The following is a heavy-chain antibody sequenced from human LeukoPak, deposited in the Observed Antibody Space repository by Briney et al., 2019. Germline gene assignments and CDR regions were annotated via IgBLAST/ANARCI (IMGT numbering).Heavy chain of an antibody. V-gene: IGHV1-2*04. CDR3: ARAGGRYCSGGSCYLGY. Sequence: ASVKVSCKASGYTFTGYYMHWVRQAPGQGLEWMGWINPNSGGTNYAQKFQGWVTMTRDTSISTAYMELSRLRSDDTAVYYCARAGGRYCSGGSCYLGYWGQGTLVTVSS. CDR1: GYTFTGYY. CDR2: INPNSGGT. J-gene: IGHJ4*02. D-gene: IGHD2-15*01.